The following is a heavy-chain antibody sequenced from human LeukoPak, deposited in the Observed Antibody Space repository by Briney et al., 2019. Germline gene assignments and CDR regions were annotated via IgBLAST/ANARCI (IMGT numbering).Heavy chain of an antibody. V-gene: IGHV3-30*15. CDR2: MSYDGTKE. CDR1: GFTFSRFA. D-gene: IGHD2-21*01. J-gene: IGHJ4*02. CDR3: SRDGDVVGESFDY. Sequence: GGSLRLSCAASGFTFSRFAMHWVRQAPGKGLEWVAVMSYDGTKENYADSVKGRFTISRDNSKSTLCLQMSSLTTEDTAVYYCSRDGDVVGESFDYWGQGTLVTVSS.